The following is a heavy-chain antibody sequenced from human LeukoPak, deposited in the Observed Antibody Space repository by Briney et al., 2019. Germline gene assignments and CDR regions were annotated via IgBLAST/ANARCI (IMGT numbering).Heavy chain of an antibody. Sequence: GGSLRLSCAASGLTFSTFGMNWTRQAPGKGLEWVSYISSSSSTIYYADSVKGRFTISRDNAKNSLYLQMNSLRDEDTAVHYCARGSGSYDYWGQGTLVTVSS. CDR2: ISSSSSTI. D-gene: IGHD3-10*01. V-gene: IGHV3-48*02. CDR1: GLTFSTFG. CDR3: ARGSGSYDY. J-gene: IGHJ4*02.